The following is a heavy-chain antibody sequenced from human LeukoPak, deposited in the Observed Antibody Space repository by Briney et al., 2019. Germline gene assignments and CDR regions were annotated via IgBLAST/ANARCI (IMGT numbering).Heavy chain of an antibody. CDR2: INSDGSST. D-gene: IGHD3-22*01. CDR1: GFTFSSFW. J-gene: IGHJ4*02. V-gene: IGHV3-74*01. Sequence: GGSLRLSCAASGFTFSSFWMHWVRHAPGKGLVWVSLINSDGSSTNYADSVKGRFTISRDNAKNTLYLQMNSLRAEDTALYYCARTNGYYYDSSGYYPYWGQGTLVTVSS. CDR3: ARTNGYYYDSSGYYPY.